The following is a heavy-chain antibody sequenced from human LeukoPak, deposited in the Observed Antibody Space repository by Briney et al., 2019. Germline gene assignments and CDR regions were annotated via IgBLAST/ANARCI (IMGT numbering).Heavy chain of an antibody. CDR1: GFMFDDYT. V-gene: IGHV3-43*01. D-gene: IGHD5-18*01. CDR2: INWDGGST. Sequence: GGSLRLSCAASGFMFDDYTMHSVRQAPGKGLEWVSLINWDGGSTYYAGSVKGRFTISRDNSKNSLYLQMNSLRTEDTALYYCAKGDVDSPMNFYHWGQGTLVTVSS. CDR3: AKGDVDSPMNFYH. J-gene: IGHJ4*02.